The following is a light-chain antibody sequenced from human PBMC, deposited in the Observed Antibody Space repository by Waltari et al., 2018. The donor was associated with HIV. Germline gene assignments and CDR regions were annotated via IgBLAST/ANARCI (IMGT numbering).Light chain of an antibody. CDR2: DAT. J-gene: IGLJ1*01. V-gene: IGLV2-18*01. Sequence: HSALTQPPSVSGSPGQSVPISCTSDIDSDIGLSDHVSWYQQSPSTPPKVIISDATYRPPGGPDRLPWAQLACKAFLINLDLQPCDRALYYLCLNRGQNTYGFGPGTHVTVL. CDR3: CLNRGQNTYG. CDR1: IDSDIGLSDH.